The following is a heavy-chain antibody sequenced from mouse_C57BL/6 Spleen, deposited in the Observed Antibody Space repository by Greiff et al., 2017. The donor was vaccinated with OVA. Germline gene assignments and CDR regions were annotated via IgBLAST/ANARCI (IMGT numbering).Heavy chain of an antibody. J-gene: IGHJ2*01. Sequence: QVQLQQSGAELVKPGASVKISCKASGYTFTDYYINWVKQRPGQGLEWIGKIGPGSGSTYYNEKFKGKATLTADKSSSTAYMQLSSLTSEDSAVYFCARETLYYGYDAGYFDYWGQGTTLTVSS. V-gene: IGHV1-77*01. CDR1: GYTFTDYY. CDR3: ARETLYYGYDAGYFDY. D-gene: IGHD2-2*01. CDR2: IGPGSGST.